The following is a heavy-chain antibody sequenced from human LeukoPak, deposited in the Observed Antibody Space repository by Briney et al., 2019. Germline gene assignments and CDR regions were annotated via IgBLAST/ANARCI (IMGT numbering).Heavy chain of an antibody. CDR3: ATGYGERHFDS. V-gene: IGHV3-30*02. CDR1: GFTFRSYG. J-gene: IGHJ4*02. Sequence: GGSLRLSCAASGFTFRSYGMHLVRQAPGKGLEWVAFIRNDGSNQYYADSVKGRFTISRDNANNILYLQMNSLRAEDTAMYICATGYGERHFDSWGQGTLVTVSS. D-gene: IGHD1-1*01. CDR2: IRNDGSNQ.